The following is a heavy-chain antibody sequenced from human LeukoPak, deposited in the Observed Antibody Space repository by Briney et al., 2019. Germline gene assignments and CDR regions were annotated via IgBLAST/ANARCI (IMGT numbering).Heavy chain of an antibody. Sequence: SETLSLTCTVSGGSLSSYYWSWIRQPPGKGLEWIGYIYYSGSTNYNPSLKSRVTISVDTSKNQFSLKLSSVTAADTAVYHCARDRVRGNSNPYFDYWGQGTLVTVSS. D-gene: IGHD4-11*01. CDR2: IYYSGST. CDR1: GGSLSSYY. J-gene: IGHJ4*02. V-gene: IGHV4-59*01. CDR3: ARDRVRGNSNPYFDY.